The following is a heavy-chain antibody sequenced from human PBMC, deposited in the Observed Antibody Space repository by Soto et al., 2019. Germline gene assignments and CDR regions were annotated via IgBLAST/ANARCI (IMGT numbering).Heavy chain of an antibody. Sequence: PGGSLRLSCAASGFTFSSYSMNWVRQAPGKGLEWVSAISGSGGSTYYADSVKGRFTISRDNSKNTLYLQMNSLRAEDTAVYYCAKDLITGSGWYVFDYWGQGTLVTVSS. CDR2: ISGSGGST. J-gene: IGHJ4*02. CDR1: GFTFSSYS. V-gene: IGHV3-23*01. D-gene: IGHD6-19*01. CDR3: AKDLITGSGWYVFDY.